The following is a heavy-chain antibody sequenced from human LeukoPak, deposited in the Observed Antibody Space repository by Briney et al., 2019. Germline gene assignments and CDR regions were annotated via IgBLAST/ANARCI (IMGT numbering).Heavy chain of an antibody. CDR1: GGSFSGYY. D-gene: IGHD3-9*01. CDR3: ASTSGYFDWSNWFDP. J-gene: IGHJ5*02. V-gene: IGHV4-34*01. CDR2: INHSGST. Sequence: SETLSLTCAVYGGSFSGYYWSWIRQPPGKGLEWIGEINHSGSTNYNPSLKSRVTISVDTSKNQFSLKLSSVTAADTAVYYCASTSGYFDWSNWFDPWGQGTLVTVSS.